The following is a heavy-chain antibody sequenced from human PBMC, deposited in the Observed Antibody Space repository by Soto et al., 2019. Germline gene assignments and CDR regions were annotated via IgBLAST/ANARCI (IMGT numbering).Heavy chain of an antibody. V-gene: IGHV3-23*01. J-gene: IGHJ4*02. CDR1: GFTFSSYA. CDR3: AKLPAGYCSGGSCYSSDY. D-gene: IGHD2-15*01. CDR2: ISGSGGST. Sequence: GGSLRLSCAASGFTFSSYAMSWVRQAPGKGLEWVSAISGSGGSTYYADPVKGRFTISRDNSKNTLYLQMNSLRAEDTAVYYCAKLPAGYCSGGSCYSSDYWGQGTLVTVSS.